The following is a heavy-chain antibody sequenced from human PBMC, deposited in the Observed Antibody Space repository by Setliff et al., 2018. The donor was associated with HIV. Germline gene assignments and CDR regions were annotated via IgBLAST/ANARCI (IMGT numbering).Heavy chain of an antibody. CDR1: GFTFDDYN. V-gene: IGHV3-43*01. D-gene: IGHD3-10*01. Sequence: LRLSCAASGFTFDDYNMHWVRPTPGKGLEWISIISNDGGRTSYADSLKGRFTISRDNSKNSLYLQMHGLRNEDTALYYCAKDDADGSIDHWGLGTLVTVSS. CDR2: ISNDGGRT. J-gene: IGHJ4*02. CDR3: AKDDADGSIDH.